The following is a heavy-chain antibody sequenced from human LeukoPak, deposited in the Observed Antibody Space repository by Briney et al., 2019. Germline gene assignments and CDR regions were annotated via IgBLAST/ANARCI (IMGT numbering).Heavy chain of an antibody. CDR2: IHYSGST. J-gene: IGHJ4*02. Sequence: PSETLSLTCTVSSRSISGYYWSWIRQPPGKGLEWIGYIHYSGSTNYIRSLKSRVTISVDTSKNQFSLKLRSVTAADTAVYYCARYYCSSTTCYYFDYWGQGTLVSVSS. CDR3: ARYYCSSTTCYYFDY. V-gene: IGHV4-59*01. CDR1: SRSISGYY. D-gene: IGHD2-2*01.